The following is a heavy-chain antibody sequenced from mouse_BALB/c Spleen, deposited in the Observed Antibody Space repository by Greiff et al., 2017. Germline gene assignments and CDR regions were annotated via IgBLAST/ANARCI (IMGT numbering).Heavy chain of an antibody. J-gene: IGHJ4*01. D-gene: IGHD1-2*01. CDR2: ISSGGSYT. CDR3: ARHPDGPYYAMDY. CDR1: GFTFSSYA. Sequence: EVQGVESGGGLVKPGGSLKLSCAASGFTFSSYAMSWVRQTPEKRLEWVATISSGGSYTYYPDSVKGRFTISRDNAKNTLYLQMSSLRSEDTAMYYCARHPDGPYYAMDYWGQGTSVTVSS. V-gene: IGHV5-9-3*01.